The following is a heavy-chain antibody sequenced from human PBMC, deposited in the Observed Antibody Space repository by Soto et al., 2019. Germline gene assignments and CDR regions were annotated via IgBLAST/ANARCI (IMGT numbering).Heavy chain of an antibody. CDR1: GYTFTSYY. CDR3: ARTSCGGDCYNDLDY. D-gene: IGHD2-21*02. V-gene: IGHV1-46*01. Sequence: ASVKVSFKASGYTFTSYYMHWVRQAPGQGLEWMGIINPSGGSTSYAQKFQGRVTMTRDTSTSTVYMELSSLRSEDTAVYYCARTSCGGDCYNDLDYWGQGTLVTVSS. J-gene: IGHJ4*02. CDR2: INPSGGST.